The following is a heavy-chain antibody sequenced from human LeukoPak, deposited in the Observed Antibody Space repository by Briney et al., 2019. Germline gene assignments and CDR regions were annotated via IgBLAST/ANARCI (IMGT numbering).Heavy chain of an antibody. Sequence: GASVKVSCKASGYTFTSYGIRWVRQAPGQGLEWMGWISAYNGNTNYAQKLQGRVTMTTDTSTSTAYMELRSLRSDDTAVYYCARDIQRPTSGSYYDYWGQGTLVTVSS. CDR1: GYTFTSYG. D-gene: IGHD1-26*01. CDR2: ISAYNGNT. J-gene: IGHJ4*02. CDR3: ARDIQRPTSGSYYDY. V-gene: IGHV1-18*01.